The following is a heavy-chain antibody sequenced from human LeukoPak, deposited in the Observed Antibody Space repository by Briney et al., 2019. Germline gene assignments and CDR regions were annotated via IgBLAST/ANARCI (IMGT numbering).Heavy chain of an antibody. CDR3: AKGSGEPYYFDY. Sequence: PGGSLRLSCAASGFTFSSYGMHWVRQAPGKGLEWVAVISYDGSNKYYADSVKGRFTISRDNSKNTLHLQMNSLRAEDTAVYYCAKGSGEPYYFDYWGQGTLVTVSS. D-gene: IGHD7-27*01. V-gene: IGHV3-30*18. CDR1: GFTFSSYG. J-gene: IGHJ4*02. CDR2: ISYDGSNK.